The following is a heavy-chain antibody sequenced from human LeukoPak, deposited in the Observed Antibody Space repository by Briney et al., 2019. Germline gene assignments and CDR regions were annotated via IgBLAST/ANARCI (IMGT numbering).Heavy chain of an antibody. CDR2: ISWNSGSI. J-gene: IGHJ4*02. V-gene: IGHV3-9*01. CDR3: AKDSSSWYGGSGGFGY. Sequence: PGRSLRLSCAASGFTFDDYAMHWVRQAPGKGLEWVSGISWNSGSIGYADSVKGRFTISRDNAKNSLYLQMNSLRAEDTALYYCAKDSSSWYGGSGGFGYWGQGTLVTVSS. D-gene: IGHD1-26*01. CDR1: GFTFDDYA.